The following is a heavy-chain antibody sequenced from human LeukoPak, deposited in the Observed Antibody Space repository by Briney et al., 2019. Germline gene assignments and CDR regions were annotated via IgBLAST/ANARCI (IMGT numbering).Heavy chain of an antibody. CDR1: GYTFTSYD. V-gene: IGHV1-8*01. CDR3: ARDPVLRYFDWLLPAGNWFDP. Sequence: ASVTVSCTASGYTFTSYDINWVRQATGQGLEWMGWMNPNSGNTGYAQKFQGRVTMTRNTSISTAYMELSSLRSEDTAVYYRARDPVLRYFDWLLPAGNWFDPWGQGTLVTVSS. CDR2: MNPNSGNT. D-gene: IGHD3-9*01. J-gene: IGHJ5*02.